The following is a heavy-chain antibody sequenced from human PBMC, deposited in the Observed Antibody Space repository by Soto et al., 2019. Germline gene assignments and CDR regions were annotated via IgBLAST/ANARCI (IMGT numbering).Heavy chain of an antibody. J-gene: IGHJ3*02. CDR3: ARPALPLTPTLGAIDI. Sequence: ASVKVSCKASGYTFTSYYMHWVRQAPGQGLEWMGIINPSGGSTSYAQKFQGRVTMTRDTSTSTVYMELSSLRSEDTAVYYCARPALPLTPTLGAIDIWGQGTMVTVSS. CDR1: GYTFTSYY. V-gene: IGHV1-46*01. D-gene: IGHD2-15*01. CDR2: INPSGGST.